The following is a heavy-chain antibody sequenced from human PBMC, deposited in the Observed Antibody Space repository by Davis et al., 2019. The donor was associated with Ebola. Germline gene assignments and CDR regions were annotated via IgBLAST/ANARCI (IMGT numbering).Heavy chain of an antibody. CDR2: IYPGDSDT. V-gene: IGHV5-51*01. D-gene: IGHD3-22*01. CDR1: GYSFTSYW. J-gene: IGHJ4*02. CDR3: ARFDDSSGYLSYYFDY. Sequence: GESLKISCKGSGYSFTSYWISWVRQMPGKGLEWMGIIYPGDSDTRYSPSFQGQVTISADKSISTAYLQWSSLKASDTAIYYCARFDDSSGYLSYYFDYWGQGTLVTVSS.